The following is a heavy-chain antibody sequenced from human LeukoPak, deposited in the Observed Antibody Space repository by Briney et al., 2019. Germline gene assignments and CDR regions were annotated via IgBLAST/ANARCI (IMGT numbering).Heavy chain of an antibody. J-gene: IGHJ4*02. CDR2: ISGSSSHT. CDR3: AKWFLPIAPAGTEVF. D-gene: IGHD6-13*01. CDR1: GFTFSTYA. V-gene: IGHV3-23*01. Sequence: GGSLRLSCAASGFTFSTYAMIWVRQAPGKGLEWVSAISGSSSHTYYADSVKGRFTISRDNSKNTLYLQMSSLRVEDTAVYYCAKWFLPIAPAGTEVFWGQGTLVTVSS.